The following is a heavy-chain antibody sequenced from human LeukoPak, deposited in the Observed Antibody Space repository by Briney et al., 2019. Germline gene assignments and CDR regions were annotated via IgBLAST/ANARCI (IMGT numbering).Heavy chain of an antibody. D-gene: IGHD5-24*01. Sequence: SETLSLTCTVSGGSISSYYWSWIRQPPGKGLEWIGCIYYSGSTDYNPFLKSRVTISVDTSKNQFSLKLSSVTAADTAVYYCARGPNYPSPSPFDYWGQGTLVTVSS. V-gene: IGHV4-59*08. CDR3: ARGPNYPSPSPFDY. J-gene: IGHJ4*02. CDR2: IYYSGST. CDR1: GGSISSYY.